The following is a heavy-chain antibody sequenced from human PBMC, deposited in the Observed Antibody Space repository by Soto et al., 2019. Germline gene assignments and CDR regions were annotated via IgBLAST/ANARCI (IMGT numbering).Heavy chain of an antibody. Sequence: SETLSLTCTVSGGSISSYYWSWIRQPPGKGLEWIGYIYYSGSTNYNPSLKSRVTISVDTSKNQFSLKLSSVTAADTAVYYCAREEEQPGPFDYWGQGTLVTGSS. V-gene: IGHV4-59*01. CDR2: IYYSGST. D-gene: IGHD6-13*01. CDR1: GGSISSYY. CDR3: AREEEQPGPFDY. J-gene: IGHJ4*02.